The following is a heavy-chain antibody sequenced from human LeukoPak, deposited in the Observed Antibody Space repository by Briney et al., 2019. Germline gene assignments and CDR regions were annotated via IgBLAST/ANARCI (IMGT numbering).Heavy chain of an antibody. CDR1: GGSFSGYY. CDR2: INHSGST. J-gene: IGHJ6*02. D-gene: IGHD6-6*01. V-gene: IGHV4-34*01. Sequence: SETLSLTCAVYGGSFSGYYWSWIRPPPGKGLEWIGEINHSGSTNSNPSLKSRVTISVDTSKNQFSLNLSSVTAADTAVYYCARRVAPRSPYYYYGMDVWGQGTTVTVSS. CDR3: ARRVAPRSPYYYYGMDV.